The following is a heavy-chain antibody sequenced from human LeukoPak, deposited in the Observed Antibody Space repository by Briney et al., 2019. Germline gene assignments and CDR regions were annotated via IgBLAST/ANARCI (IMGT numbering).Heavy chain of an antibody. CDR2: IKQDGSEK. V-gene: IGHV3-7*04. CDR3: ARGFVEMATIRYLYYFDY. CDR1: GFTFSSYW. D-gene: IGHD5-24*01. Sequence: PGGSLRLSCAASGFTFSSYWMSWVRQAPGKGLEWVANIKQDGSEKYYVDSVKGRFTISRDNAKNSLYLQMNSLRAEDTAVYYCARGFVEMATIRYLYYFDYWGQGTLVTVSS. J-gene: IGHJ4*02.